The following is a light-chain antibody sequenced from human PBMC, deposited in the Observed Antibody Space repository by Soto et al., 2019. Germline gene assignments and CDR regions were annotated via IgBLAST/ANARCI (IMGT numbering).Light chain of an antibody. CDR2: DAS. J-gene: IGKJ2*01. Sequence: AIPLTQSPSSLSASVGDRVTITCRASQGISSALAWYQQKPGKAPKLLIYDASSLESGVPSRFSGSGSGTDFTLTISSLQPEDFATYYCHQFNSYLSYTFGQGTKLEIK. CDR1: QGISSA. V-gene: IGKV1-13*02. CDR3: HQFNSYLSYT.